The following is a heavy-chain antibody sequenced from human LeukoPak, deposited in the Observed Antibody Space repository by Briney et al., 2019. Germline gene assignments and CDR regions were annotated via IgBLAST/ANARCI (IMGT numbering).Heavy chain of an antibody. CDR2: IYYGGST. Sequence: SETLSLTCTVSGGSISNYYWSWIRQPPGKGLEWIGYIYYGGSTNYNPSLKSRVTISVDTSKNQFSLNLSSVTAADTAMYYCARDRSPEGYYDSSHWDYYHGMDVWGQGTTVTVSS. J-gene: IGHJ6*02. CDR3: ARDRSPEGYYDSSHWDYYHGMDV. CDR1: GGSISNYY. D-gene: IGHD3-22*01. V-gene: IGHV4-59*01.